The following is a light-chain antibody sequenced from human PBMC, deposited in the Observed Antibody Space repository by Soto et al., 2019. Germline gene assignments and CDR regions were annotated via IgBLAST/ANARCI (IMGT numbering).Light chain of an antibody. J-gene: IGKJ3*01. V-gene: IGKV3-11*01. CDR3: QQRSNWPPVFT. CDR2: DAS. CDR1: QSVSSY. Sequence: EIVLTQSPATLSLSPGERATLSCRASQSVSSYLAWYQQKPGQAPRLLIYDASSRATGIPARFSGSGSGTDFTLTIRSLEPADFAVYYCQQRSNWPPVFTFGPGTKVDIK.